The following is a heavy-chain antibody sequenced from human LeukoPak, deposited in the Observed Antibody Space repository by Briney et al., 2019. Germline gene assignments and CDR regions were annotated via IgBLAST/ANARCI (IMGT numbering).Heavy chain of an antibody. J-gene: IGHJ4*02. CDR2: INAGNGNT. CDR1: GYTFTSYA. CDR3: ARGPYYDSGGYKSCDY. Sequence: ASVKVSCKASGYTFTSYAMHWVRQAPGQRLEWMGWINAGNGNTKYSQKFQGRVTITRDTSASTAYMELSSLRSEDTAVYYCARGPYYDSGGYKSCDYWGQGTLVTVSS. V-gene: IGHV1-3*01. D-gene: IGHD3-22*01.